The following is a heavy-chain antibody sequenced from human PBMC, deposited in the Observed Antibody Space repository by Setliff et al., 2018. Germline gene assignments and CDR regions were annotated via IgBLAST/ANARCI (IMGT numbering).Heavy chain of an antibody. CDR1: GFTFSSYW. V-gene: IGHV3-7*01. CDR3: ARVDGSYLFDY. CDR2: IKQDGSEK. Sequence: GGSLRLSCAASGFTFSSYWMSWVRQAPGKGLEWVANIKQDGSEKYYVNSVKGRFTISRDNAKNSLYLQMNSRRAEDTAVYYCARVDGSYLFDYWGQGTLVTVSS. J-gene: IGHJ4*02. D-gene: IGHD1-26*01.